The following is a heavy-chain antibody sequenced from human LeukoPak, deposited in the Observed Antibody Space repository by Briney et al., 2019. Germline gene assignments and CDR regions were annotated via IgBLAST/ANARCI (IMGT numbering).Heavy chain of an antibody. J-gene: IGHJ4*02. CDR3: ARDWEGYSYGIDY. Sequence: ASVKVSCKASGYTFTSYAMHWERQAPGQRLEWMGWINAGNGNTKYSQKFQGRVTITRDTSASTAYMELSSLRSEDTAVYYCARDWEGYSYGIDYWGQGTLVTVSS. CDR2: INAGNGNT. D-gene: IGHD5-18*01. CDR1: GYTFTSYA. V-gene: IGHV1-3*01.